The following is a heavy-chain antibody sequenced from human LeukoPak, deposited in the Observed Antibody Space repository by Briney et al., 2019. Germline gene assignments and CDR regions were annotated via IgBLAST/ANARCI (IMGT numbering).Heavy chain of an antibody. CDR1: GGSISSSNW. Sequence: SETLSLTCAVSGGSISSSNWWSWVRQPPGKGLEWIGEIYHSGSTNYNPSLKSRVTISVDTSKNQFSLKLSSVTAADTAVYYCARGRYGSGNLLLWGQGTLVTVSS. CDR2: IYHSGST. D-gene: IGHD3-10*01. J-gene: IGHJ4*02. CDR3: ARGRYGSGNLLL. V-gene: IGHV4-4*02.